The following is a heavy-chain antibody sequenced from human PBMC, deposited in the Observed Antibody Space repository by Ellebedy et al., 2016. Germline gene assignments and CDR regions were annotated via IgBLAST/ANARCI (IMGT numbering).Heavy chain of an antibody. D-gene: IGHD5-18*01. CDR2: IYPGDSDT. CDR3: ARQMGGYSYGYHHASSGLNAFDT. J-gene: IGHJ3*02. Sequence: GESLKISCKGSGYSFTSYWIGWVRQMPGKGLEWMGIIYPGDSDTRYSPSFQGQVTISADKSISTAYLQWSSLKASDTAMYYCARQMGGYSYGYHHASSGLNAFDTWGQGTMVTVSS. V-gene: IGHV5-51*01. CDR1: GYSFTSYW.